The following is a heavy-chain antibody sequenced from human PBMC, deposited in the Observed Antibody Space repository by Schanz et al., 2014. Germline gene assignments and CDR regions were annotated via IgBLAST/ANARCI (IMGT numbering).Heavy chain of an antibody. CDR1: GYSFTDYA. V-gene: IGHV1-18*01. D-gene: IGHD3-10*01. CDR2: ISGYHGHT. Sequence: QVQLVQSGVEVKRPGASVRVSCKASGYSFTDYAIHWVRQAPGQGLEWMGWISGYHGHTNYAEKVHGRVTMTTDTSTSTAYMELRSLISDDTAVYYCVRDAGWAFGDYHSMDVWGQGTSVTVSS. J-gene: IGHJ6*02. CDR3: VRDAGWAFGDYHSMDV.